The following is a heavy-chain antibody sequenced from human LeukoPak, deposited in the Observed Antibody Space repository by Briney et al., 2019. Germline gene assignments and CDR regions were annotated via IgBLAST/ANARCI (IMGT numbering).Heavy chain of an antibody. Sequence: ASVKISCKVSGYTFIDYYMHWVPQAPGKGLEWMGLVDPEDGETIYAEKLQGRVTITADTSTDTAYMLLSSLRPEVTAVYYCATGFDTAMVQSVDYWGQGTLVTVSS. V-gene: IGHV1-69-2*01. J-gene: IGHJ4*02. CDR3: ATGFDTAMVQSVDY. D-gene: IGHD5-18*01. CDR2: VDPEDGET. CDR1: GYTFIDYY.